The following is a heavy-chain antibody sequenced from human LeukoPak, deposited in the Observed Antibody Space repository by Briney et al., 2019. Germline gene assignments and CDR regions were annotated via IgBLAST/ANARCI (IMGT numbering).Heavy chain of an antibody. Sequence: GGSLRLSCAASGFTFSSYSMNWVRQAPGKGLEWVSSISSSGSYIYHADSVKGRFTISRDNAKNSLYLQMNSLRAEDTAVYYCARAEQLDAFDIWGQGTMVTVSS. CDR2: ISSSGSYI. CDR1: GFTFSSYS. CDR3: ARAEQLDAFDI. D-gene: IGHD6-13*01. V-gene: IGHV3-21*01. J-gene: IGHJ3*02.